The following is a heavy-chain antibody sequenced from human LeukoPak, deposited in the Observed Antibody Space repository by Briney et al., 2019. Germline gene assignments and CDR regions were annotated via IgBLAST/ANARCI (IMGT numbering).Heavy chain of an antibody. J-gene: IGHJ4*02. CDR1: GFTFSSYA. D-gene: IGHD5-12*01. Sequence: GGSLRLSCAASGFTFSSYAMHWVRQAPGKGLEWVAVISYDGSNKYYADSVKGRFTISRDNSKNTLYLQLNSLRAEDTAVYYCAKVMDRDIVATIRLGSQYYFDYWGQGTLVTVSS. CDR3: AKVMDRDIVATIRLGSQYYFDY. V-gene: IGHV3-30*04. CDR2: ISYDGSNK.